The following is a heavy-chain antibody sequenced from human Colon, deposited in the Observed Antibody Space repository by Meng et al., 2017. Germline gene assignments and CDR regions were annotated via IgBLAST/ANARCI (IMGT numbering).Heavy chain of an antibody. Sequence: QVHLVQSGAELKKPGASVKVSCQASGYSFTSYGIHWLRQAPGQRPEWMGWIYTADGNRRYSQRFQDRLTITSDTFARTAYMELSSLRSEDTAVYFCARDERGGPYYFDYWGQGTLSPSPQ. CDR2: IYTADGNR. CDR3: ARDERGGPYYFDY. CDR1: GYSFTSYG. V-gene: IGHV1-3*04. J-gene: IGHJ4*02.